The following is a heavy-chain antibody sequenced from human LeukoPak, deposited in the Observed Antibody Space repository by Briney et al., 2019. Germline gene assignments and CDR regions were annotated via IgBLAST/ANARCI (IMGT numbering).Heavy chain of an antibody. CDR1: GGSISSSSYY. V-gene: IGHV4-39*07. CDR2: IYYSGST. Sequence: SETLSLTCTVSGGSISSSSYYWGWIRQPPGKGLEWIGSIYYSGSTYYNPSLKSRVTISFDTSKSQFSLKLSSVTAADTAVYYCARGRVGSSSPSHVIYYYYYMDVWGKGTTVTVSS. CDR3: ARGRVGSSSPSHVIYYYYYMDV. J-gene: IGHJ6*03. D-gene: IGHD6-13*01.